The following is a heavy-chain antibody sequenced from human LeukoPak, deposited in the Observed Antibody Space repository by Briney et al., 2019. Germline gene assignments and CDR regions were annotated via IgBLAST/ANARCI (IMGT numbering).Heavy chain of an antibody. Sequence: PSETLSLTCTVSGVSISSYYWSWIRQPPGKGLEWIGYIYNSGSTNYNPSLKSRVTISVDTSKKQFSLRLSSVTAADTAVYYCAREGGDYAGRENWFDPWGQGTLVTVSS. CDR1: GVSISSYY. D-gene: IGHD4-17*01. V-gene: IGHV4-59*01. CDR2: IYNSGST. CDR3: AREGGDYAGRENWFDP. J-gene: IGHJ5*02.